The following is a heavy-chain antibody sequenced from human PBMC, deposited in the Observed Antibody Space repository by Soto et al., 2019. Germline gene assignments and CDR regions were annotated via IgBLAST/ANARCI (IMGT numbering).Heavy chain of an antibody. CDR3: VCEVFGVVGSAFDY. Sequence: GGSLRHSCAASGVTFRRYGMHWVRKAPGKGLEWVAVISYDGSGKYYADPVKGRFTISKDSSKNTLYLQMNSLRAEDTAVYNCVCEVFGVVGSAFDYWGQGTQVTVSS. D-gene: IGHD3-3*01. V-gene: IGHV3-30-3*01. CDR1: GVTFRRYG. CDR2: ISYDGSGK. J-gene: IGHJ4*02.